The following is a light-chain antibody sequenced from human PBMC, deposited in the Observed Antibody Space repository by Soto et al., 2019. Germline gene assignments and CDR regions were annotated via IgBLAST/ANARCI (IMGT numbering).Light chain of an antibody. CDR3: QLYYSYPS. J-gene: IGKJ1*01. V-gene: IGKV1-5*01. CDR1: QSMSSW. CDR2: DAS. Sequence: DIQMTQSPSTLSASVGDRVTITCRANQSMSSWLAWYQQKPGKAPKLLIYDASSLQSGVPSRFSCSGSGTEFTLIISSLQPDDFGAYYCQLYYSYPSFGQGTKVEIK.